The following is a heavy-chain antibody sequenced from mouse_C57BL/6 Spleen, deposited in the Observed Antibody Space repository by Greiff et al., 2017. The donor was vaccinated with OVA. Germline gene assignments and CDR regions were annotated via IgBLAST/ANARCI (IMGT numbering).Heavy chain of an antibody. CDR1: GYTFTSYW. J-gene: IGHJ3*01. Sequence: QVQLQQPGAELVRPGSSVKLSCKASGYTFTSYWMHWVKQRPIKGLEWIGNIDPSDSETHYNQKFKDKATLTVDKSSSTAYMQLSSLTSEDSAVYYCARSDYSNYAWFAYWGQGTLVTVSA. CDR2: IDPSDSET. CDR3: ARSDYSNYAWFAY. V-gene: IGHV1-52*01. D-gene: IGHD2-5*01.